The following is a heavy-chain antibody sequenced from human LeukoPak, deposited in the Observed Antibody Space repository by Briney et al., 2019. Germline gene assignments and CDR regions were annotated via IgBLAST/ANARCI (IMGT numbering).Heavy chain of an antibody. V-gene: IGHV4-30-4*08. CDR1: GGSISSGDYY. CDR3: ARVGDIVVVPAAIPFDP. D-gene: IGHD2-2*01. Sequence: SQTLSLTCTVSGGSISSGDYYWSWIRQPPGKGLEWIGYIHYSGSTYYNPSLKSRVTISVDTSKNQFSLKLSSVTAADTAVYYCARVGDIVVVPAAIPFDPWGQGTLVTVSS. J-gene: IGHJ5*02. CDR2: IHYSGST.